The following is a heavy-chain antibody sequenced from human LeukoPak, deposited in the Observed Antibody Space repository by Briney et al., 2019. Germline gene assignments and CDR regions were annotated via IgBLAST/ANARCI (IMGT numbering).Heavy chain of an antibody. D-gene: IGHD6-13*01. Sequence: QPSETLSLTCAVYGGSFSGYYWSWIRQPPGKGLEWIGEINHSGSTNYNPSLKSRVTISVDTSKNQFSLKLSSVTAADTAVYYCARVVAAAANYYYYYMDVWGKGTTVTVSS. CDR1: GGSFSGYY. CDR3: ARVVAAAANYYYYYMDV. V-gene: IGHV4-34*01. CDR2: INHSGST. J-gene: IGHJ6*03.